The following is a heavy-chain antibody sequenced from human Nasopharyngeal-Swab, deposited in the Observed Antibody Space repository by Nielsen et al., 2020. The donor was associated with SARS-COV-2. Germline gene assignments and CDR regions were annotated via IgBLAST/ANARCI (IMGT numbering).Heavy chain of an antibody. D-gene: IGHD3-22*01. J-gene: IGHJ4*02. V-gene: IGHV3-73*01. Sequence: GESLKISCAASGFTFSGSAMHWVRQASGKGLEWVGRIRSKANSYATAYAASVKGRFTISRDDSKNTAYLQMNSLKTEDTAVYYCTRPDYYDSSGYYYWGQGTLVTVSS. CDR1: GFTFSGSA. CDR3: TRPDYYDSSGYYY. CDR2: IRSKANSYAT.